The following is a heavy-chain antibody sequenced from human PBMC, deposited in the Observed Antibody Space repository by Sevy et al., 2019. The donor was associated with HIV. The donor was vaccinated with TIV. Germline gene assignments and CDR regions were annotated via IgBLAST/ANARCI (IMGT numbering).Heavy chain of an antibody. CDR2: IKSKTDGGTT. V-gene: IGHV3-15*01. Sequence: GGSLRLSCAASGFTFSNAWMSWVRQAPGKGLEWVGRIKSKTDGGTTDYAAPVKGRYTISREDSKNTLYLQMNSLKTEDTAVYYCTTDRARSITIFGVTANWFDPWGQGTLVTVSS. CDR3: TTDRARSITIFGVTANWFDP. J-gene: IGHJ5*02. CDR1: GFTFSNAW. D-gene: IGHD3-3*01.